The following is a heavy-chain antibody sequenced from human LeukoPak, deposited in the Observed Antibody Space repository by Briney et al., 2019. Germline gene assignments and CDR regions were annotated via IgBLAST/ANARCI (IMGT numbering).Heavy chain of an antibody. D-gene: IGHD1-26*01. Sequence: SETLSLTCAVYGGSFSGYYWSWIRQPPGKGLEWIGEINHSGSTNYDPSLKSRVTISVDTSKNQFSLKLSSVTAADTAVYYCARRALLGATTPFDYWGQGTLVTVSS. CDR3: ARRALLGATTPFDY. CDR1: GGSFSGYY. CDR2: INHSGST. J-gene: IGHJ4*02. V-gene: IGHV4-34*01.